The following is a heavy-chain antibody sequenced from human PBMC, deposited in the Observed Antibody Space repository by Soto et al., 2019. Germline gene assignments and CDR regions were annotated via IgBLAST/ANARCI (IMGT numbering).Heavy chain of an antibody. J-gene: IGHJ6*02. CDR2: IYYSGST. Sequence: PSETLSLTCTVSGGSVSSGSYYWSWIRQPPGKGLEWIGYIYYSGSTNYNPSLKSRVTISVDTSKNQFSLKLSSVTVADTAVYYCARDRCSSTSCYYSYYYYGMDVWGQGTTVTVSS. CDR3: ARDRCSSTSCYYSYYYYGMDV. V-gene: IGHV4-61*01. CDR1: GGSVSSGSYY. D-gene: IGHD2-2*01.